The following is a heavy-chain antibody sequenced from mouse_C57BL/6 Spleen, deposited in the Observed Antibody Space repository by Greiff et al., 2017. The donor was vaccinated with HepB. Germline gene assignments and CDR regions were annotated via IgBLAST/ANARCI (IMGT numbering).Heavy chain of an antibody. D-gene: IGHD1-1*01. J-gene: IGHJ4*01. V-gene: IGHV5-17*01. CDR2: ISSGSSTI. CDR3: ANYYGSSYGAMDY. CDR1: GFTFSDYG. Sequence: EVKLVESGGGLVKPGGSLKLSCAASGFTFSDYGMHWVRQAPEKGLEWVAYISSGSSTIYYADTVKGRFTISRDNAENTLFLQMTSLRSEDTAMYYCANYYGSSYGAMDYWGQGTSVTVSS.